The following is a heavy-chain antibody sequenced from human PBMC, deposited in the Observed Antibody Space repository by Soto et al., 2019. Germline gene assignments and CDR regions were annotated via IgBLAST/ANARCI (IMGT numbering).Heavy chain of an antibody. D-gene: IGHD3-22*01. CDR2: IYYSGST. J-gene: IGHJ4*02. CDR1: GGSISSSSYY. Sequence: SETLSLTCTVSGGSISSSSYYWGWIRQPPGKGLEWIGSIYYSGSTYYNPSLKSRVTISVDTSKNQFSLKLSSVTAADTAVYYCARLSIPTRDYYDSSGYLPHFDYWGQGTLVTVSS. CDR3: ARLSIPTRDYYDSSGYLPHFDY. V-gene: IGHV4-39*01.